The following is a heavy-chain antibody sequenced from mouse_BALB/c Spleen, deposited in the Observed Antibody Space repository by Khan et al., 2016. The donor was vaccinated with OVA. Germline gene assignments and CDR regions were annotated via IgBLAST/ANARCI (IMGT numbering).Heavy chain of an antibody. CDR3: AKWGDGSTYAMDY. J-gene: IGHJ4*01. V-gene: IGHV2-3*01. Sequence: QVQLKESGPGLVAPSQSLSITCTVSGFSLTTYGVNWIRQPPGKGLEWLGVIWGDGSTNYHSALISRLSTSKDNSKSQVFLKLNSLQTDDTGTYYCAKWGDGSTYAMDYWGQGTSVTVSS. CDR2: IWGDGST. D-gene: IGHD2-3*01. CDR1: GFSLTTYG.